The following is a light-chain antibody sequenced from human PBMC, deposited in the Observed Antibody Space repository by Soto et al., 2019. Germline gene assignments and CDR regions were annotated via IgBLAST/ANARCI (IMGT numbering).Light chain of an antibody. J-gene: IGLJ2*01. CDR2: SNN. Sequence: QSVLTQPPSASGTPGQRVTISCSGSSSNIGSNTVNWYQQLPGTAPKLLIYSNNQRPSGVPDRSSGSKSGTSASLAISGLQSEDEADYYCAAWDDSLSVVVFGGGTK. V-gene: IGLV1-44*01. CDR1: SSNIGSNT. CDR3: AAWDDSLSVVV.